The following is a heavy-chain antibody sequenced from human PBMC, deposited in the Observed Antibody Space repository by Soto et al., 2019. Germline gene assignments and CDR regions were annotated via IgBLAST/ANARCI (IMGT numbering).Heavy chain of an antibody. CDR3: ARGLPIVAPYYYYYMDV. Sequence: KPSETLSLTCAVYGGSFSGYYWSWIRQPPGKGLEWIGEINHSGSTNYNPSLKSRVTISVDTSKNQFSLKLSSVTAADTAVYYCARGLPIVAPYYYYYMDVWGKGTTVTVSS. J-gene: IGHJ6*03. D-gene: IGHD5-12*01. CDR1: GGSFSGYY. V-gene: IGHV4-34*01. CDR2: INHSGST.